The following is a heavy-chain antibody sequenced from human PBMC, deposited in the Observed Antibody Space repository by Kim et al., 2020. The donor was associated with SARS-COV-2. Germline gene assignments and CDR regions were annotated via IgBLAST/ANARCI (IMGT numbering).Heavy chain of an antibody. CDR2: IYHSGST. Sequence: SETLSLTCAVSGGSISSSNWWSWVRQPPGKGLEWIGEIYHSGSTNYNPSLKSRVTISVDKSKNQFSLKLSSVTAADTAVYYCARLDSSSYAPFAYWGQGTLVSVSS. D-gene: IGHD6-13*01. V-gene: IGHV4-4*02. CDR3: ARLDSSSYAPFAY. CDR1: GGSISSSNW. J-gene: IGHJ4*02.